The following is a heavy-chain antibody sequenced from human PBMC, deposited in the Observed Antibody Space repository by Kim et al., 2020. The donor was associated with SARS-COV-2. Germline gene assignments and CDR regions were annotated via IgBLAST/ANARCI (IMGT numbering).Heavy chain of an antibody. CDR2: IGSGGRPT. CDR3: AKPSHPERLLSGMDV. CDR1: GLTFSTYG. J-gene: IGHJ6*02. V-gene: IGHV3-23*01. Sequence: GGSLRLSCGGSGLTFSTYGMNWVRRAPGKGLEWVSSIGSGGRPTYYADSVKGRFTISRDNSKNTLYLQMNSLRVEDTAIYYCAKPSHPERLLSGMDVWGQGTGVTVSS. D-gene: IGHD1-1*01.